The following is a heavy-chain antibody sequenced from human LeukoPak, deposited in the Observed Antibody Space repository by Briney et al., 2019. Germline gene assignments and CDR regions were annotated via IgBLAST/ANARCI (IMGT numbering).Heavy chain of an antibody. CDR3: ARDHLRRRGSYGGGGCDR. Sequence: ASVKVSCKASGYSFTSYYMHWVRQPPGQGLEWMGIINPSGGSTSYAQTFQGRVTMTRDISTSTVHMELSSVISGDTAVYYCARDHLRRRGSYGGGGCDRWGEGTLVIVSS. V-gene: IGHV1-46*01. J-gene: IGHJ5*02. D-gene: IGHD1-26*01. CDR2: INPSGGST. CDR1: GYSFTSYY.